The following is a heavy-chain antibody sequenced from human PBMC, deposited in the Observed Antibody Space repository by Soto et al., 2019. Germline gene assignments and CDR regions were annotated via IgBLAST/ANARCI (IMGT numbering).Heavy chain of an antibody. D-gene: IGHD3-3*01. CDR3: ARDGSEDFWSGYYSYYYYGVDV. CDR2: INAGNGNT. Sequence: GASVKVSCKASGYTFTSYAMHWVRQAPGQRLEWMGWINAGNGNTKYSQKFQGRVTITRDTSASTAYMELSSLRSEDTAVYYCARDGSEDFWSGYYSYYYYGVDVWGQGTTVTVSS. V-gene: IGHV1-3*01. J-gene: IGHJ6*02. CDR1: GYTFTSYA.